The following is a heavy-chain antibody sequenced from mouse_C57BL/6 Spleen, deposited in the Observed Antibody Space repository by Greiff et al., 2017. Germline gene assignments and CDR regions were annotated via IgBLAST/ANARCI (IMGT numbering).Heavy chain of an antibody. J-gene: IGHJ4*01. CDR3: AKKDMGDYDGDYAMDY. Sequence: QVQLQQSGPGLVQPSQSLSITCTVSGFSLTSYGVHWVRQSPGKGLEWMGVIGRGGSTDYNAAFMSRLSITKDNSKSQVFFKMNSLQADDTAIYYCAKKDMGDYDGDYAMDYWGQGTSVTVSS. CDR2: IGRGGST. V-gene: IGHV2-5*01. CDR1: GFSLTSYG. D-gene: IGHD2-4*01.